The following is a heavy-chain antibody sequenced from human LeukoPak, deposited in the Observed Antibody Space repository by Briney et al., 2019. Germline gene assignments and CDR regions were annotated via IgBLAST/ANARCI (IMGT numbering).Heavy chain of an antibody. CDR1: GYTFTSYY. Sequence: ASVKVSCKASGYTFTSYYMHWVRQAPGQGLEWMGIINPSGGSTSYAQKFQGRVTMTRDTSTSTVFMELSSLRSEDTAVYYCARQGSGYDSSYGLFDYWGQGTLVTVSS. D-gene: IGHD5-12*01. V-gene: IGHV1-46*01. CDR2: INPSGGST. J-gene: IGHJ4*02. CDR3: ARQGSGYDSSYGLFDY.